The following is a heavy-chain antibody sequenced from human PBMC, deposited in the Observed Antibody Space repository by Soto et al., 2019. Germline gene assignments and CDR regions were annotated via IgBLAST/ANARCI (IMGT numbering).Heavy chain of an antibody. CDR3: AREPATAKPEGVDF. V-gene: IGHV1-2*02. D-gene: IGHD1-1*01. Sequence: ASVKVSCKASGYTVSDYYIHWVRQAPGQGLEWMGWINPNSGGTKYAPKFQGGVTMTRDTSITTAYMELSRLRSGDTAAYYCAREPATAKPEGVDFWGQGTLVTVSS. CDR2: INPNSGGT. J-gene: IGHJ4*02. CDR1: GYTVSDYY.